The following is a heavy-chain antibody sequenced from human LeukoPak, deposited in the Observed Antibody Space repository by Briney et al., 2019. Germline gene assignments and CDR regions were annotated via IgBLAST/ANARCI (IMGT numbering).Heavy chain of an antibody. CDR1: GFTFSSYA. V-gene: IGHV3-30*04. J-gene: IGHJ4*02. D-gene: IGHD4-17*01. Sequence: GGSLRLSCAASGFTFSSYAMHWVRQAPAKGLEWVAVISYDGSNKYYADSVKGRFTISRENSKNTLYLQMNSLRAEDTAVYYCAKDTVTTGTDHWGQGTLVTVSS. CDR2: ISYDGSNK. CDR3: AKDTVTTGTDH.